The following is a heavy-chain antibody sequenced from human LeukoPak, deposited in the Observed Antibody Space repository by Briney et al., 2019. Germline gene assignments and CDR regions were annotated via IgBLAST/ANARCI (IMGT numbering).Heavy chain of an antibody. CDR2: IYYSGST. V-gene: IGHV4-59*05. D-gene: IGHD2-15*01. Sequence: SETLSLTCTVSGDSISEYYWSWIRQSPGKGLEWIGSIYYSGSTYYNPSLKSRVTISVDTSKNQFSLKLSSVTAADTAVYYCVIGYYYMDVWGKGTTVTISS. CDR3: VIGYYYMDV. J-gene: IGHJ6*03. CDR1: GDSISEYY.